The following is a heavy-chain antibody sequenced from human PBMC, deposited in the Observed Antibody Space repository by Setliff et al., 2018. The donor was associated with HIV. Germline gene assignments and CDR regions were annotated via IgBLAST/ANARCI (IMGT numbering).Heavy chain of an antibody. CDR2: INPSGGST. J-gene: IGHJ1*01. CDR3: STSPRGLGVAATGRRYLHH. CDR1: GYTFTSYY. Sequence: ASVKVSCKASGYTFTSYYMHWVRQAPGQGLEWMGVINPSGGSTSYAQKFQGRVTMTRDTSTSTAYMELRSLRSDDTAVYYCSTSPRGLGVAATGRRYLHHWGQGTLVTVSS. D-gene: IGHD6-19*01. V-gene: IGHV1-46*01.